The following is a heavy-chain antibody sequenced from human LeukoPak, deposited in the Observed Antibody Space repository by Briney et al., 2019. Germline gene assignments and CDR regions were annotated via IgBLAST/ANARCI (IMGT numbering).Heavy chain of an antibody. CDR2: INPSGSST. V-gene: IGHV1-46*01. D-gene: IGHD1-26*01. J-gene: IGHJ5*02. Sequence: ASVKVSCKASGYAFTRHYMHWVRQAPGQGLEWMGLINPSGSSTIYAQKFQGRVTMTRDMSTSTDYMELSSLRSEDTAVYYCARDNSVGDYAWWFNPWGQGTLVTVSS. CDR3: ARDNSVGDYAWWFNP. CDR1: GYAFTRHY.